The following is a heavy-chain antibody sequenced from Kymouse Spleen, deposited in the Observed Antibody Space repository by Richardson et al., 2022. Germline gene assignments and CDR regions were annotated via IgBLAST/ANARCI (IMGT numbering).Heavy chain of an antibody. J-gene: IGHJ4*02. CDR3: TRHGYLHFDY. CDR2: IRSKANSYAT. V-gene: IGHV3-73*02. D-gene: IGHD5-12*01. CDR1: GFTFSGSA. Sequence: EVQLVESGGGLVQPGGSLKLSCAASGFTFSGSAMHWVRQASGKGLEWVGRIRSKANSYATAYAASVKGRFTISRDDSKNTAYLQMNSLKTEDTAVYYCTRHGYLHFDYWGQGTLVTVSS.